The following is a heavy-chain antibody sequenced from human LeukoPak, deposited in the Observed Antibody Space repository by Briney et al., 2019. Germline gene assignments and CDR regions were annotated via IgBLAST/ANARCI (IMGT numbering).Heavy chain of an antibody. CDR1: GFTFSTYA. Sequence: PGGSLRLSCAASGFTFSTYAMIWVRQAPEKGLEWVSTISGSGDITYYADSVKGRFTISRDNSKNTLYLQMNSLGAEDTAIYYCAKDVRGGCIGDTCYYWGQGTLVTVSS. V-gene: IGHV3-23*01. CDR3: AKDVRGGCIGDTCYY. D-gene: IGHD2-15*01. CDR2: ISGSGDIT. J-gene: IGHJ4*02.